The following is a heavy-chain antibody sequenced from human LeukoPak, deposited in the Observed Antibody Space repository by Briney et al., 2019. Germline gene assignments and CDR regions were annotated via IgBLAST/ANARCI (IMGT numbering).Heavy chain of an antibody. D-gene: IGHD1-26*01. CDR1: GFTFSSYS. CDR2: ISSSSSYI. Sequence: GGSLRLSCAASGFTFSSYSMNWVRQAPGKGLEWVSSISSSSSYIYYADSVKGRFTISRDNAKNSLYLQMNSLRAEDMTVYYCARDLGATRLDYWGQGTLVTVSS. V-gene: IGHV3-21*04. CDR3: ARDLGATRLDY. J-gene: IGHJ4*02.